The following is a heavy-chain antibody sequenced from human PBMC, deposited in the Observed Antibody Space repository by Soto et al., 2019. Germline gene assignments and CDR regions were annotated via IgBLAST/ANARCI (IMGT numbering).Heavy chain of an antibody. CDR3: ARLEGLLGSYYFDY. D-gene: IGHD2-21*02. V-gene: IGHV4-59*07. CDR2: IYYSGST. J-gene: IGHJ4*02. CDR1: GGCISSYY. Sequence: PSGALSLTSAVSGGCISSYYWIWIRQPPGKGLEWIGYIYYSGSTNYNPSLKSRVTISVDTSKNQFSLKLSSVTAADTAMYYCARLEGLLGSYYFDYWGQGTLVTVSS.